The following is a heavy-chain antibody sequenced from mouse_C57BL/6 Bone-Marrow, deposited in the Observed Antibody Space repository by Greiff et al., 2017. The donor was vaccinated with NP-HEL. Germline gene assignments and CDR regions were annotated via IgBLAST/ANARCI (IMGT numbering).Heavy chain of an antibody. V-gene: IGHV5-4*03. J-gene: IGHJ4*01. Sequence: DVKLQESGGGLVKPGGSLKLSCAASGFTFSSYAMSWVRQTPEKRLEWVATISDGGSYTYYPDNVKGRFTISRDNAKNNLYLQMSHLKSEDTAMYYCARYYAMDYWGQGTSVTVSS. CDR1: GFTFSSYA. CDR3: ARYYAMDY. CDR2: ISDGGSYT.